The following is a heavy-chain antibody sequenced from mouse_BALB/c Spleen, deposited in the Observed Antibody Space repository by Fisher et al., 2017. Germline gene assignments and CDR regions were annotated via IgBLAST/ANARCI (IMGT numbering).Heavy chain of an antibody. V-gene: IGHV1-64*01. CDR3: ARSAYGNYPLYAMDY. Sequence: EKFKGKATLTVDKSSSTAYMQLSSLTSEDSAVYYCARSAYGNYPLYAMDYWGQGTSVTVSS. J-gene: IGHJ4*01. D-gene: IGHD2-1*01.